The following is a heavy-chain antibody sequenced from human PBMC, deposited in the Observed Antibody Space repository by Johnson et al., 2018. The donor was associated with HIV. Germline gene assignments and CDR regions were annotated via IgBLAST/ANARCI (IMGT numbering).Heavy chain of an antibody. V-gene: IGHV3-73*01. J-gene: IGHJ3*02. CDR3: AKSDYPGIAVAGSAYDDAFDI. CDR2: IRSKPYSYAT. Sequence: VQLVESGGGVIQPGGSLKLSCAASGFTFSGSAMHWVRQASGKGLEWVGRIRSKPYSYATAYAASVTGRFTISRDNAKNSLYLQMNSLRAEDTAVYYCAKSDYPGIAVAGSAYDDAFDIWGQGTMVTVSS. D-gene: IGHD6-19*01. CDR1: GFTFSGSA.